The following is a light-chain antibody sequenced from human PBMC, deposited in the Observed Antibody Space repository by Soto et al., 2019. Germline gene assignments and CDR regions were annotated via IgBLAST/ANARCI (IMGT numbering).Light chain of an antibody. CDR1: ELGDKY. V-gene: IGLV3-1*01. J-gene: IGLJ1*01. Sequence: SYELTQPPSVSVSPGQTASITCSGDELGDKYVCWYQQKPGQSPVLVIYEDNKRPSGIPERFSGSNSGNTATLTISENQTMDEADYYCQAWDSSTARFGTGTKVTVL. CDR3: QAWDSSTAR. CDR2: EDN.